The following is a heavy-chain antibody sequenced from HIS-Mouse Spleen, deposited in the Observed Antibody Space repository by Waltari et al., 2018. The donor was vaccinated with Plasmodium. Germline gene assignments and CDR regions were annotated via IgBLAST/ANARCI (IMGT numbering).Heavy chain of an antibody. CDR1: GYTFTGYY. CDR3: ARVLGYKAAAGTFVEYFQH. J-gene: IGHJ1*01. V-gene: IGHV1-2*02. Sequence: VQLAQSGAEVKKPGASVKVSCKASGYTFTGYYMHWVRQAPGQGLEWMGWINPNSGGTNYAQKFQGRVTMTRDTSISTAYMELSRLRSDDTAVYYCARVLGYKAAAGTFVEYFQHWGQGTLVTVSS. CDR2: INPNSGGT. D-gene: IGHD6-13*01.